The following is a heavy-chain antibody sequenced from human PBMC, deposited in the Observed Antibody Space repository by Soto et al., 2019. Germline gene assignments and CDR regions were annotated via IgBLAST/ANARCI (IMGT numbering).Heavy chain of an antibody. CDR2: IYYSGST. CDR3: ARFGDCSGGSCYPLPDY. Sequence: SETLSLTCTVSGGSISSYYWSWTRQPPGKGLEWIGYIYYSGSTNYNPSLKSRVTISVDTSKNQFSLKLSSVTAADTAVYYCARFGDCSGGSCYPLPDYWGQGTLVTVSS. V-gene: IGHV4-59*01. J-gene: IGHJ4*02. D-gene: IGHD2-15*01. CDR1: GGSISSYY.